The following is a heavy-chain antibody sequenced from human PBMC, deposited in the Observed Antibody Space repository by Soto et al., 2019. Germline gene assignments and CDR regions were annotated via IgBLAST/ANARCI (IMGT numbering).Heavy chain of an antibody. V-gene: IGHV3-30-3*01. CDR3: ARELVLMVYANGLFDY. D-gene: IGHD2-8*01. Sequence: PGGSLRLSCAASGFTFSSYAMHWVRQAPGKGLEWVAVISYDGSNEYYADSVRGRFTISRDNSKNTLYLQMNSLRAEDTAAYYCARELVLMVYANGLFDYWGPGTLVIVSS. J-gene: IGHJ4*02. CDR2: ISYDGSNE. CDR1: GFTFSSYA.